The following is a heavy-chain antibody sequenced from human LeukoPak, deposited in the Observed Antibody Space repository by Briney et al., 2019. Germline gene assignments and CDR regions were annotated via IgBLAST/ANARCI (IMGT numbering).Heavy chain of an antibody. Sequence: SETLSLTCTVSGGSISSYFWSWIRQPPGKGLEWIGFIYYTGSTNYNPSLKSRVTISIDTSKNQFSLKLSSVTAADTAVYYCARDGGNTIFGVVLIDYWGQGTLVTVSS. V-gene: IGHV4-59*01. D-gene: IGHD3-3*01. CDR1: GGSISSYF. CDR2: IYYTGST. CDR3: ARDGGNTIFGVVLIDY. J-gene: IGHJ4*02.